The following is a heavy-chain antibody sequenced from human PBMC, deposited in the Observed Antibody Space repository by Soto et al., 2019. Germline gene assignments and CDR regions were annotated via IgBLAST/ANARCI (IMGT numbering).Heavy chain of an antibody. V-gene: IGHV4-30-4*01. D-gene: IGHD3-3*01. CDR3: ARQIRFLEWLLSSYYYYGMDV. CDR1: GRSISSGYYY. CDR2: IYYSGSS. J-gene: IGHJ6*02. Sequence: SGTLSLTCTVYGRSISSGYYYWSWHSQPPGKALEWIGYIYYSGSSYYNPSLKSRVTISVDTSKNQFSLKLSSVTAADTAVYYCARQIRFLEWLLSSYYYYGMDVWGQGTTVTVSS.